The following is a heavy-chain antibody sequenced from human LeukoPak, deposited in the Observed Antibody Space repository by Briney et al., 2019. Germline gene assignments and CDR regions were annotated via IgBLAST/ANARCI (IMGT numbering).Heavy chain of an antibody. Sequence: SGGSLRLSCAASGFTFSSYAMSWVRQAPGKGLEWVSAISGSGGSTYYADSVKGRFTISRDNSKNTLYLQMNSLRAEDTAVYCCAKASTDTRYFDYWGQGTLVTVSS. CDR2: ISGSGGST. CDR1: GFTFSSYA. V-gene: IGHV3-23*01. D-gene: IGHD1-14*01. CDR3: AKASTDTRYFDY. J-gene: IGHJ4*02.